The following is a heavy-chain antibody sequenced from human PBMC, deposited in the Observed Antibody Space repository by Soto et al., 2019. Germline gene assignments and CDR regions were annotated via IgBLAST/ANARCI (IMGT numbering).Heavy chain of an antibody. V-gene: IGHV1-46*01. CDR1: GYTFSSYY. D-gene: IGHD1-26*01. Sequence: GASVKVSCKASGYTFSSYYMPWVRQAPGQGLEWMGVINPSGDSTSYAQKFQGRVTITRDTSTSTLFMELSSLRSEDTAVYFCARDWEFGYWGQGSLVTVSS. CDR3: ARDWEFGY. CDR2: INPSGDST. J-gene: IGHJ4*02.